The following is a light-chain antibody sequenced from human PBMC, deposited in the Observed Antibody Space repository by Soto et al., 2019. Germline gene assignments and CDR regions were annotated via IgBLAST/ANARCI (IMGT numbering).Light chain of an antibody. CDR1: QGISNW. J-gene: IGKJ2*01. CDR3: EQADSFPHT. V-gene: IGKV1-12*01. Sequence: DIQMTQSPSSVSASVGDRVTITCRASQGISNWLAWYQQKPGEAPKLLIYAASTLQSGVPSRFSGSGSGTEFTLTISSLQPEDFETYFCEQADSFPHTFGQGTKVDIK. CDR2: AAS.